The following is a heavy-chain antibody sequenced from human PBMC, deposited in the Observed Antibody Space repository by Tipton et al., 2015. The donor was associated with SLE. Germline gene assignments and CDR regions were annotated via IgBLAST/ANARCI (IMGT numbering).Heavy chain of an antibody. CDR1: EYTFNNCY. CDR2: INPGTGAT. J-gene: IGHJ6*02. D-gene: IGHD6-19*01. Sequence: QSGAEVKKPGASLKVSCEASEYTFNNCYIHWVRQAPGRGLEWMGIINPGTGATLPAEKFEGRVTMTRDTSTSTVYMELSSLRFDDTAVYYCARAKANGAKRRRVGVWAVAGPNNYGMDVWGQGTSVTVSS. CDR3: ARAKANGAKRRRVGVWAVAGPNNYGMDV. V-gene: IGHV1-46*02.